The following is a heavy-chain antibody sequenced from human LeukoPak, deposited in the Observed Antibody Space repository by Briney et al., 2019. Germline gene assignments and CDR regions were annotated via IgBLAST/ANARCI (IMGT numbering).Heavy chain of an antibody. CDR2: IYYSGDT. Sequence: SETLSLTCTVSGGSISSSSYYWGWIRQPPGKGLEWIGSIYYSGDTYYNPSLRSRVSISVDTSKNQFSLKLSSVTAADTAMYYCARDYGNNWFDPWGQGTLVTVSS. D-gene: IGHD4-17*01. J-gene: IGHJ5*02. CDR1: GGSISSSSYY. V-gene: IGHV4-39*07. CDR3: ARDYGNNWFDP.